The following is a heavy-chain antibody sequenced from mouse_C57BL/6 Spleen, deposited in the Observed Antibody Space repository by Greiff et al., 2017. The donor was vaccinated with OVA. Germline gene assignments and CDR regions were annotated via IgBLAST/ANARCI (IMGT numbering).Heavy chain of an antibody. CDR3: ARSRFFSTVVAGHYAMDY. CDR1: GYAFSSSW. J-gene: IGHJ4*01. V-gene: IGHV1-82*01. D-gene: IGHD1-1*01. CDR2: IYPGDGDT. Sequence: VQLQQSGPELVKPGASVKISCKASGYAFSSSWMNWVKQRPGKGLEWIGRIYPGDGDTNYNGKFKGKATLTADKSSSTAYMQLSSLTSEDSAVYFCARSRFFSTVVAGHYAMDYWGQGTSVTVSS.